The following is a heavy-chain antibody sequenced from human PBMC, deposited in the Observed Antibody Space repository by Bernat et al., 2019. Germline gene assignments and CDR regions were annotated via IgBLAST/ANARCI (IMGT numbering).Heavy chain of an antibody. CDR2: ISYDGSNK. CDR1: GFTFSSYA. J-gene: IGHJ4*02. V-gene: IGHV3-30-3*01. Sequence: QVQLVESGGGVVQPGRSLRLSCAASGFTFSSYAMHWVRQAPGKGLEWVAVISYDGSNKYYADSVKGRFTISRDNSKNTLYLQMNSLRAGDTAVYYCARGLASTPDYWGQGTLVTVSS. CDR3: ARGLASTPDY.